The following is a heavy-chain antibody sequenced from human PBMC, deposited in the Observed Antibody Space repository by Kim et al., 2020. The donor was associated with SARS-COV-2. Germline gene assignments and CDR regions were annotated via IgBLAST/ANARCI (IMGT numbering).Heavy chain of an antibody. CDR1: GDSISSGSYY. CDR3: ARVSVDYNILSGPDY. Sequence: SETLSLTCTVSGDSISSGSYYWSWIRQHPGKGLEWIGYMFYSGSTYYNPSLKSRVTMSVDTSMNQLSLKLNSVTAADTAVFYCARVSVDYNILSGPDYWGQSILVTVSS. D-gene: IGHD3-9*01. V-gene: IGHV4-31*03. CDR2: MFYSGST. J-gene: IGHJ4*02.